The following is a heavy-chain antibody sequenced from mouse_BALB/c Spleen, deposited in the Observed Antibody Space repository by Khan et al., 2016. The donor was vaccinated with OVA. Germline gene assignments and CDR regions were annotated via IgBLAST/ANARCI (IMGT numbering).Heavy chain of an antibody. CDR3: ARGSSGSIDY. CDR2: IYTYTGEP. D-gene: IGHD1-1*01. J-gene: IGHJ4*01. Sequence: LVESGPELKKPGETVKISCKASGYTFTNYRMNWVKQAPGKGLKWMGWIYTYTGEPTYADDFKGRFAFSLESSASTAFLQINNLTNDDTATYFCARGSSGSIDYWGQGTSVTVSS. CDR1: GYTFTNYR. V-gene: IGHV9-3-1*01.